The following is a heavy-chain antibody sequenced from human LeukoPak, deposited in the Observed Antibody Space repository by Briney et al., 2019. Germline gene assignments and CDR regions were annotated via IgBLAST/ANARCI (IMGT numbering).Heavy chain of an antibody. CDR2: IYYSGST. CDR3: ARLGPKTGLRYFDWSLPYYFDY. CDR1: GGSISSRSYY. V-gene: IGHV4-39*01. J-gene: IGHJ4*02. Sequence: PSETLSLTCTVSGGSISSRSYYWDWIRQPPGKGLEWIGSIYYSGSTYYNPSLKSRVTISVDTSKNQFSLKLSSVTAADTAVYYCARLGPKTGLRYFDWSLPYYFDYWGQGTLVTVSS. D-gene: IGHD3-9*01.